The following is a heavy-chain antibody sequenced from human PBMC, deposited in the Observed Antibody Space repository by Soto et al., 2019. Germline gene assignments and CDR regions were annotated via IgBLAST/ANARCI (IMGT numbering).Heavy chain of an antibody. D-gene: IGHD6-13*01. J-gene: IGHJ4*02. Sequence: PGGSLRLSCTASGFTFGDYAMSWFRQAPGKGLEWVGFIRSKAYGGTTEYAASVKGRFTISRDDSKSIAYLQMNSLKTEDTAVYYCTRAPSRWGSSWYLFDYWGQGTLVTVSS. CDR1: GFTFGDYA. CDR2: IRSKAYGGTT. V-gene: IGHV3-49*03. CDR3: TRAPSRWGSSWYLFDY.